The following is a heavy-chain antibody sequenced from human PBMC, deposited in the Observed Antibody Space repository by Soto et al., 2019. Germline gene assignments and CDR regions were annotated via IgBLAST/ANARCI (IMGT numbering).Heavy chain of an antibody. CDR3: ARDLGIAAAGTWWFDP. V-gene: IGHV4-61*01. D-gene: IGHD6-13*01. J-gene: IGHJ5*02. CDR1: GASVSSGSYY. Sequence: PSETLSLTCTVSGASVSSGSYYWSWIRQPPGKGLEWIGYIYYSGSTNYNPSLKSRVTISVDTSKNQFSLKLSSVTAADTAVYYCARDLGIAAAGTWWFDPWGQGTLVTVSS. CDR2: IYYSGST.